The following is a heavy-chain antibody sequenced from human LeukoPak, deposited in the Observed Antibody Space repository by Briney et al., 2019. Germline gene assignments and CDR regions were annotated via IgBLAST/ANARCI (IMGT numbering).Heavy chain of an antibody. D-gene: IGHD2-2*01. CDR3: AREVPIVVVPAAKLHYYYYGMDV. CDR2: ISSSSSYI. V-gene: IGHV3-21*01. CDR1: GFTFSSYS. Sequence: GGSLRLSCAASGFTFSSYSINWVRQAPGKGLEWVSSISSSSSYIYYADSVKGRFTISRDNAKNSLYLQMNSLRAEDTAVYYCAREVPIVVVPAAKLHYYYYGMDVWGQGTTVTVSS. J-gene: IGHJ6*02.